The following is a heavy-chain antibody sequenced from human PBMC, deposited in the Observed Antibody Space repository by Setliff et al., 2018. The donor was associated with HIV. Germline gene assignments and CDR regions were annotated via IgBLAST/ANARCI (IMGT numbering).Heavy chain of an antibody. V-gene: IGHV4-61*09. CDR3: ARGVIETDYDYVDIYYYNYMDV. Sequence: SETLSLTCSVSGGSINRGNYYWTWIRQSAGKGLEWIGHISTSGTTKYNHSLKSRVTISVDTSKKHFSLRLTSVTDADTAVYFCARGVIETDYDYVDIYYYNYMDVWGKGTTVTVSS. CDR2: ISTSGTT. J-gene: IGHJ6*03. CDR1: GGSINRGNYY. D-gene: IGHD5-12*01.